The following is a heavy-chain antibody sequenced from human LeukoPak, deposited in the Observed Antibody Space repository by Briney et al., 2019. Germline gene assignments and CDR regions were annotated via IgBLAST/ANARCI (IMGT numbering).Heavy chain of an antibody. Sequence: PSETLSLTCAVSGGSISSSNWWSWVRPSPGKGLEWIGEIYHSGSTNFNPSLKNRVTILIDISKNQFSLKLSSVTAADTAVYYCARVGALLPFDYWGQGTLVTVSS. J-gene: IGHJ4*02. V-gene: IGHV4-4*02. CDR3: ARVGALLPFDY. D-gene: IGHD4/OR15-4a*01. CDR2: IYHSGST. CDR1: GGSISSSNW.